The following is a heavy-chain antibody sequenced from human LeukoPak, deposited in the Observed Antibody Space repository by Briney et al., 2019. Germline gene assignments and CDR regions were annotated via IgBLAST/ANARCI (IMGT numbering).Heavy chain of an antibody. CDR1: GFIFSDYY. Sequence: PGGSLRLSCAASGFIFSDYYMSWIRQAPGKGLEWLSYISSSSIYTSYADSVKGRFTISRDNSKSTLYLQMNSLRAEDTAVYYCAKNSGGGCYWGVDYWGQGTLVTVSS. CDR2: ISSSSIYT. J-gene: IGHJ4*02. CDR3: AKNSGGGCYWGVDY. V-gene: IGHV3-11*03. D-gene: IGHD2-15*01.